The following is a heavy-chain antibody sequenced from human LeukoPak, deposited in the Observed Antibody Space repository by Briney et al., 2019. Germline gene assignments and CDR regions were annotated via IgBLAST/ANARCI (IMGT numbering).Heavy chain of an antibody. CDR3: ARDRGFDGGTYYDFWSGYNRYYYYGMDV. CDR2: ISYDGSNK. J-gene: IGHJ6*02. Sequence: PGRSLRLSCAACGFTFSSYAMHWLRQAPGKGLEWVAVISYDGSNKYYADSVKGRFTISRDNSKNTLYLQMNSLRAEDTAVYYCARDRGFDGGTYYDFWSGYNRYYYYGMDVWGQGTTVTVSS. D-gene: IGHD3-3*01. CDR1: GFTFSSYA. V-gene: IGHV3-30-3*01.